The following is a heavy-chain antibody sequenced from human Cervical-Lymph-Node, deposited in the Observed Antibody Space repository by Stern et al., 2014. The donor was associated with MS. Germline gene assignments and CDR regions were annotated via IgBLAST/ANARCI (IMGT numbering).Heavy chain of an antibody. CDR2: INPTTGRT. J-gene: IGHJ4*02. Sequence: VQLVQSGAEVKKPGASMRISCKASGYTFTNYFIHWVRQAPRQRPEWMGIINPTTGRTSYAPRFQGRVTMTRDTSTNTAYLDLSSLRSEDTVVYFCARAQEFSNVVANYWGQGTLVTVSS. CDR3: ARAQEFSNVVANY. CDR1: GYTFTNYF. V-gene: IGHV1-46*03. D-gene: IGHD2-8*01.